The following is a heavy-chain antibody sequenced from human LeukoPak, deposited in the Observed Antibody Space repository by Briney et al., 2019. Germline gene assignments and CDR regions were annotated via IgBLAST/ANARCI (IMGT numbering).Heavy chain of an antibody. CDR2: IYYSGST. CDR1: GGSISTYY. CDR3: ARVPAAGTGPDS. V-gene: IGHV4-59*08. Sequence: SETLSLTCTVSGGSISTYYWSWIRQPPGKGLEWIGYIYYSGSTNSNPSLKSRVTISVDTSKNHSSLKLSSVTAADTAVYYCARVPAAGTGPDSWGQGTLVTVSS. J-gene: IGHJ4*02. D-gene: IGHD6-13*01.